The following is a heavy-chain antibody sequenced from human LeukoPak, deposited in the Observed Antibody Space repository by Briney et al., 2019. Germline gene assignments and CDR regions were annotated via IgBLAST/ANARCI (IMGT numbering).Heavy chain of an antibody. CDR2: INHSGST. V-gene: IGHV4-39*07. Sequence: PSETLSLTCSVSGASISSSHYYWGWIRQPPGKGLEWIGEINHSGSTNYNPSLKSRVTMSVDTSKNQFSLKLSSVTAADTAVYYCARDGRSSGSYYRYYYYYYYMDVWGKGTTVTISS. D-gene: IGHD3-10*01. J-gene: IGHJ6*03. CDR3: ARDGRSSGSYYRYYYYYYYMDV. CDR1: GASISSSHYY.